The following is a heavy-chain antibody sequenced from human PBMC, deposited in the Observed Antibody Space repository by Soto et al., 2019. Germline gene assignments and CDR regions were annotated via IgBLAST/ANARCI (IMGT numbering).Heavy chain of an antibody. CDR2: INSGGSST. Sequence: PGGSLRLSCAASGFTFSSYRMHWVRQAPGKGLVWVSRINSGGSSTSYADSVKGRFTISRDNAKNSLYLQMNSLRAEDTAVYYSARLQAAAGDNDLTFDYWGQGTLVTVSS. CDR3: ARLQAAAGDNDLTFDY. CDR1: GFTFSSYR. J-gene: IGHJ4*02. D-gene: IGHD6-13*01. V-gene: IGHV3-74*01.